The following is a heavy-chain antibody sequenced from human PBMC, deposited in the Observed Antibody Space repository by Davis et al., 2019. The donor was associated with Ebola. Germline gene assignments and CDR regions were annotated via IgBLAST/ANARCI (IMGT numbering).Heavy chain of an antibody. J-gene: IGHJ6*02. CDR3: ARAQQLARDGMDV. V-gene: IGHV5-51*01. Sequence: GESLKISCQGSGYSFSNFWIGWVRQMPGKGLEWMGIIYPADSDTRYSPSFQGLVTISADKSVNTAYLQWSSLKASDTAMYYCARAQQLARDGMDVWGQGTTVTVSS. CDR1: GYSFSNFW. D-gene: IGHD1-1*01. CDR2: IYPADSDT.